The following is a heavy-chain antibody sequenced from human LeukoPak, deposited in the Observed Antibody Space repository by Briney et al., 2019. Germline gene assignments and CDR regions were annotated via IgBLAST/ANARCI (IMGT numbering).Heavy chain of an antibody. Sequence: GGSLRLSCAASGFTFSNYWMSWVRLAPGKGLEWVANINQGGSEEYYVDSVKGRFTISRDNAKNSLYLQMNSLRVEDTAVFYCVRAVTTGTVDYWGQGTLVTVSS. D-gene: IGHD1-1*01. CDR1: GFTFSNYW. J-gene: IGHJ4*02. V-gene: IGHV3-7*01. CDR2: INQGGSEE. CDR3: VRAVTTGTVDY.